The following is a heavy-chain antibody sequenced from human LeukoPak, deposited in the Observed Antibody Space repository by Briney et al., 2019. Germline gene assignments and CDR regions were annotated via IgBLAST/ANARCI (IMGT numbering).Heavy chain of an antibody. V-gene: IGHV3-23*01. J-gene: IGHJ4*02. Sequence: ISGSGGSTYGADSVKGRSTISRDNSKNTLYLQMNSLRAEDTAVYYCAKAAAQLVRTVLDYWGQGTLVTVSS. D-gene: IGHD6-13*01. CDR2: ISGSGGST. CDR3: AKAAAQLVRTVLDY.